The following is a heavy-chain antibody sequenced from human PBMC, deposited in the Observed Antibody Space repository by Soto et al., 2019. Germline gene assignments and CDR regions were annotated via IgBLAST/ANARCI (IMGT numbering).Heavy chain of an antibody. CDR2: IYYSGST. Sequence: PSETLSLTCTVSGGSISSGDYYWSWIRQPPGKDLEWIGYIYYSGSTYYNPSLKSRVTISVDTSKNQFSLKLSSVTAADTAVYYCASYYYDSSGYPGYWGQGTLVTVSS. V-gene: IGHV4-30-4*01. D-gene: IGHD3-22*01. CDR1: GGSISSGDYY. CDR3: ASYYYDSSGYPGY. J-gene: IGHJ4*02.